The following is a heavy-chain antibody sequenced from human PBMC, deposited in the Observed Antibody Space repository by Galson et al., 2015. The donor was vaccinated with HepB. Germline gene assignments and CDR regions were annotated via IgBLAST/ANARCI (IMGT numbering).Heavy chain of an antibody. D-gene: IGHD6-19*01. CDR2: IDPSDSYT. Sequence: QSGAEVKKPGESLRISCKGSGFSFTSYWISWVRQRPGKGLEWMGRIDPSDSYTNYSPSFEGHVTVLVDKSIRTAYLQWSSLEASDTAMYYCARSRIAVPGSPFDYWGQGSLVTVSS. CDR3: ARSRIAVPGSPFDY. V-gene: IGHV5-10-1*01. J-gene: IGHJ4*02. CDR1: GFSFTSYW.